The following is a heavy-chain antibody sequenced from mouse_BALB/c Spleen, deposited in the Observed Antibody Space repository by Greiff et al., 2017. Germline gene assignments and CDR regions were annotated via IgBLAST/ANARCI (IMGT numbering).Heavy chain of an antibody. CDR3: ARIGAYYGNNGFAY. CDR2: IWWDDDK. J-gene: IGHJ3*01. Sequence: QVTLKVSGPGILQPSQTLSLTCSFSGFSLSTSGMGVGWIRQPSGKGLEWLAHIWWDDDKRYNPALKSRLTISKDTSSNQVFLKIASVDTADTATYYCARIGAYYGNNGFAYWGQGTLVTVSA. CDR1: GFSLSTSGMG. V-gene: IGHV8-8*01. D-gene: IGHD2-10*01.